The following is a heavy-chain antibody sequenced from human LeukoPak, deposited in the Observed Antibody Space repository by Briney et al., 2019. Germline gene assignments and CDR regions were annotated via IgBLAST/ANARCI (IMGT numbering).Heavy chain of an antibody. D-gene: IGHD3-22*01. V-gene: IGHV3-23*01. CDR3: AKSPTCYYDSSGYYYFDY. CDR2: ISGSGGST. Sequence: PGGSLRLSCAASGFTFSSYAMSWVRQAPGKGPEWVSAISGSGGSTYYADSVKGRFTISRDNSKNTLYLQMNSLRAEDTAVYYCAKSPTCYYDSSGYYYFDYWGQGTLVTVSS. CDR1: GFTFSSYA. J-gene: IGHJ4*02.